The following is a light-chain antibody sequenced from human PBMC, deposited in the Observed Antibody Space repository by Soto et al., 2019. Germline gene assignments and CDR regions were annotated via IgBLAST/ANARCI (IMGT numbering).Light chain of an antibody. CDR1: QGISND. CDR3: QNYSSAPRT. V-gene: IGKV1-27*01. CDR2: AAS. J-gene: IGKJ1*01. Sequence: DIQMTQSPSSLSASIGDRVTISCRASQGISNDLAWYQQKPGKVPYLLIYAASTSHSGVPSRFRGSGSGTDFTLTISSLQPEDVATYYCQNYSSAPRTFGQGTKVDI.